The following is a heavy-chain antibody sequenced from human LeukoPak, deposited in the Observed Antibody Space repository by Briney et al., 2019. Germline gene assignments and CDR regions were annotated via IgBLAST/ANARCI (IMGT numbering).Heavy chain of an antibody. V-gene: IGHV4-59*08. CDR2: IYYSGST. D-gene: IGHD1-1*01. CDR3: ARHTTPLRAFDI. Sequence: PSETLSLTCTVSGGSISSYYWSWIRQPPGKGLEWIGYIYYSGSTNYNPSLKSRVTISVDTSKNQFSLKLSSVTAADTAVYYCARHTTPLRAFDIWGQGTMVTVSS. CDR1: GGSISSYY. J-gene: IGHJ3*02.